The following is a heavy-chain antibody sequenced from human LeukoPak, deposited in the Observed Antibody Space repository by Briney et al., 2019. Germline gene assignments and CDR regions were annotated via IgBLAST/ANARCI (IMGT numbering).Heavy chain of an antibody. J-gene: IGHJ3*02. CDR2: ISGSGGST. Sequence: QPGGSLRLSCEASGSTFDKYAVSWVRQAPGKGLEWVSAISGSGGSTYYADSVKGRFTISRDNSKNTLYLQMNSLRAEDTAVYYCAKENRDSDPGDAFDIWGQGTMVTVSS. D-gene: IGHD1-14*01. V-gene: IGHV3-23*01. CDR1: GSTFDKYA. CDR3: AKENRDSDPGDAFDI.